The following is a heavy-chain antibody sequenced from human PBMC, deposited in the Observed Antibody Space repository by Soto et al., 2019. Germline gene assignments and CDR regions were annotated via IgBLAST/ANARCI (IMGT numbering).Heavy chain of an antibody. D-gene: IGHD3-22*01. V-gene: IGHV4-31*03. CDR2: IYYSGST. Sequence: LSLTCTVSGGSISSGGYYWSWIRQHPGKGLEWIGYIYYSGSTYYNPSLKSRVTISVDTSKNQFSLKLSSVTAADTAVYYCATFLDYYDSRFHYFHFDYWGQGTLVTVSS. CDR3: ATFLDYYDSRFHYFHFDY. J-gene: IGHJ4*02. CDR1: GGSISSGGYY.